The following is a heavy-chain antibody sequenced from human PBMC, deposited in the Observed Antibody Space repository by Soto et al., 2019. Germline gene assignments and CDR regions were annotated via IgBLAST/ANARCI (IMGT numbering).Heavy chain of an antibody. D-gene: IGHD7-27*01. V-gene: IGHV1-18*01. CDR2: ISGYGGKR. J-gene: IGHJ4*02. CDR1: GYTFNTFG. CDR3: ARVWGKYFGAKDF. Sequence: IKLLQSAGAVKRPGASVKVSCKASGYTFNTFGVTWVRQAPGEGLEWMGCISGYGGKRDYSRKPQGKLTLTADPSTSTSYLELRNLMSDGTAVYYCARVWGKYFGAKDFWGQGSVVIISS.